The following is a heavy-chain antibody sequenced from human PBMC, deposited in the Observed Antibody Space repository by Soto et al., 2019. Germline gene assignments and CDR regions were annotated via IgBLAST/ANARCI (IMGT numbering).Heavy chain of an antibody. CDR2: IYYSGST. CDR3: ARLSSGQRLNFHY. CDR1: GGSISRGGYY. J-gene: IGHJ4*02. Sequence: SETLSLTCTVSGGSISRGGYYWSWIRQHPGKGLEWIGYIYYSGSTYYNPSLKSRVTISLDTSKNQFSLKLSSVTAADTAMYYCARLSSGQRLNFHYRGPATLLTVS. D-gene: IGHD3-10*02. V-gene: IGHV4-31*03.